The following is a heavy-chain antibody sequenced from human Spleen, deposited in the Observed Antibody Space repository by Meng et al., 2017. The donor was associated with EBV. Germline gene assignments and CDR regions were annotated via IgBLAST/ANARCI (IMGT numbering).Heavy chain of an antibody. CDR1: GESISGYY. CDR2: VNHSGIT. Sequence: RWGGGLLKPSTPRSPTWAVYGESISGYYGSWIRQPPGKGLEWIGEVNHSGITNYNASLESRVTVSVDTTRNQFSLRLKSVTAADTAVYFCARRKLAAAVRFDSWGQGILVTVSS. V-gene: IGHV4-34*01. CDR3: ARRKLAAAVRFDS. J-gene: IGHJ4*02. D-gene: IGHD6-13*01.